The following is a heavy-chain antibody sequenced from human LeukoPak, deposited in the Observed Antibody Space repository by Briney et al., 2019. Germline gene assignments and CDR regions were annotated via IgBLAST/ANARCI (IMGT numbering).Heavy chain of an antibody. CDR2: ISYDGSNK. CDR1: GFTFSSYG. Sequence: GGSLRLSCAASGFTFSSYGMHWVRQAPGKGLEWVAVISYDGSNKYYADSVKGRFTISRDNSKNTLYLQMNSLRAEDTAVYYCAKAQDDYGWGEFDYWGQGTPVTVSS. V-gene: IGHV3-30*18. CDR3: AKAQDDYGWGEFDY. D-gene: IGHD3-16*01. J-gene: IGHJ4*02.